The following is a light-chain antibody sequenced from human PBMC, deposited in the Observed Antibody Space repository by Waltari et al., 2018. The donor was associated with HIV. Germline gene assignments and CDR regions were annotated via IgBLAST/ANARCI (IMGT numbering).Light chain of an antibody. J-gene: IGLJ3*02. CDR3: QTWDSGIRV. CDR2: VSNDGSH. Sequence: QVVLTQSPSASAFLGASVKLTCTLSSGHSTYAIAWHPQPPETGPRYLMKVSNDGSHTKGDGIPDRFSGSSSGAERYLTISSLQSDDEADYYCQTWDSGIRVFGGGTRLTVL. V-gene: IGLV4-69*01. CDR1: SGHSTYA.